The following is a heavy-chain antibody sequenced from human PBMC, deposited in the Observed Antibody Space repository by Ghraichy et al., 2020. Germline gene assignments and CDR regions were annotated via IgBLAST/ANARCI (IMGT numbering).Heavy chain of an antibody. V-gene: IGHV5-51*01. D-gene: IGHD5-24*01. CDR1: GYSFTSYC. CDR2: IYPGDSDT. Sequence: GESLNISCKGSGYSFTSYCIGWVRQTPGKGLEWMGIIYPGDSDTRYSPSFQGQVTISADKSISTAYLQWSSLNASDTAMYYCARLHQPEMATITGWFDPWGQGTLVTVYS. J-gene: IGHJ5*02. CDR3: ARLHQPEMATITGWFDP.